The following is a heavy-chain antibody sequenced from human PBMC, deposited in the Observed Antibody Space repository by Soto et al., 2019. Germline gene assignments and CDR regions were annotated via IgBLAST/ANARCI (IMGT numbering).Heavy chain of an antibody. J-gene: IGHJ6*02. CDR3: AKDHVSQQHVDTYCYYGVDV. D-gene: IGHD6-6*01. CDR2: ISYGGSNK. V-gene: IGHV3-30*18. Sequence: GGSLRLSCAASGFTFSSYGMHWVRQAPGKGLEWVADISYGGSNKYYADSVKGRFTISRDNSKNTLYLQMNSLRAEDTAVYYCAKDHVSQQHVDTYCYYGVDVWGQGTTVTVSS. CDR1: GFTFSSYG.